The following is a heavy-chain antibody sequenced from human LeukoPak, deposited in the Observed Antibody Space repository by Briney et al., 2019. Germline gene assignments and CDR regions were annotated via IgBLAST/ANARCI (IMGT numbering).Heavy chain of an antibody. D-gene: IGHD5-24*01. V-gene: IGHV3-33*03. CDR1: GFTFSSYG. CDR2: IWYDGSNK. Sequence: GGSLRLSCAASGFTFSSYGMHWVRQAPGKGLEWVAVIWYDGSNKYYVDSVKGRFTISRDNAKNSLYLQMNSLRVEDTAVYYCAKEGRSLQTYWGQGTLVTVSS. J-gene: IGHJ4*02. CDR3: AKEGRSLQTY.